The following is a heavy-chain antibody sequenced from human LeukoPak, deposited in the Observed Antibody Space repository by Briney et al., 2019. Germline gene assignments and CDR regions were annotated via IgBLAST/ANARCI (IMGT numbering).Heavy chain of an antibody. CDR2: IYTSGST. Sequence: PSETLSLTCTVSGGSISSYYWSWIRQPAGKGLEWIGRIYTSGSTNYNPSLKSRVTMSVDTSKNQFSLKLSSVTAADTAVYYCARAGYCSSTSCYTEYWGQGTLVTVSS. CDR1: GGSISSYY. D-gene: IGHD2-2*02. V-gene: IGHV4-4*07. J-gene: IGHJ4*02. CDR3: ARAGYCSSTSCYTEY.